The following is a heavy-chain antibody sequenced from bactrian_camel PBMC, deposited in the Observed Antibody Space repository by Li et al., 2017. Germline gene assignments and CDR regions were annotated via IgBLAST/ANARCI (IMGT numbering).Heavy chain of an antibody. CDR2: TYTVGGVS. J-gene: IGHJ4*01. V-gene: IGHV3S40*01. Sequence: QLVESGGGSVEPGGSLRLSCTGSGYSYRTYSMAWFRQVPGKEREGVAATYTVGGVSYYADSVKGRFTISRDNAKNTVYLQLNSLKTEDTAMYYCAATGQMLSVAGCRTQGTQVTVS. CDR1: GYSYRTYS. D-gene: IGHD1*01.